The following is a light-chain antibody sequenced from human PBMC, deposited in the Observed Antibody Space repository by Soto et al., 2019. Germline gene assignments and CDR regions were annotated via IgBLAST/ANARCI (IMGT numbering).Light chain of an antibody. CDR1: SSNIGSKT. V-gene: IGLV1-44*01. CDR3: AAWDASLNGYV. J-gene: IGLJ1*01. Sequence: QSVLTQPPSASGTPGQNVTISCSGSSSNIGSKTVNWYQQLPGTAPKLLIFINNQRPSRVPDRFSGSKSGTSASLAISGLQSDDEADYYCAAWDASLNGYVFGTGTKVTVL. CDR2: INN.